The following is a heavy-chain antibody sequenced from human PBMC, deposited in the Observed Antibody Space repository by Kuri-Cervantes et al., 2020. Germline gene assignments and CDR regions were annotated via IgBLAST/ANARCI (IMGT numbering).Heavy chain of an antibody. CDR2: INPKSGVT. CDR3: ARRYYYDSSGYYGGYYYFYMDV. V-gene: IGHV1-2*02. J-gene: IGHJ6*03. CDR1: GYTFTDYY. Sequence: ASVKVSCKASGYTFTDYYMHWVRQAPGQGLEWMGWINPKSGVTNYAQKFQGRVTMTRDTSIRTAYMEVSRLRSDDTAVYYCARRYYYDSSGYYGGYYYFYMDVWGKGTTVTVSS. D-gene: IGHD3-22*01.